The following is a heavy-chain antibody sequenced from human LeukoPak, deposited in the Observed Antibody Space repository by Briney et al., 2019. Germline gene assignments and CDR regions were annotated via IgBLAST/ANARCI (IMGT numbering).Heavy chain of an antibody. Sequence: PSETLSLTCAVYGGSFSGYYWSWIRQPPGKGLEWIGYIYYSGATNYNPSLKSRVTISVDTSKNQFSLKLSSVTAADTAVYYCARGVYIAAAQYGFWGQGTLVTVSS. CDR2: IYYSGAT. V-gene: IGHV4-59*01. CDR1: GGSFSGYY. D-gene: IGHD6-13*01. J-gene: IGHJ4*02. CDR3: ARGVYIAAAQYGF.